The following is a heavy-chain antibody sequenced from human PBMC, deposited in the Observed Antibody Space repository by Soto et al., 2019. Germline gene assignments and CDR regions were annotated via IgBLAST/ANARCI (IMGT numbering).Heavy chain of an antibody. J-gene: IGHJ3*01. CDR2: IHSDGSST. D-gene: IGHD1-26*01. CDR3: ARGARGAFDL. V-gene: IGHV3-74*01. CDR1: GFTFSYYW. Sequence: EVQLVESGGGLVRPGGSLRLSCAASGFTFSYYWMHWVRQAPGKGLVWVSRIHSDGSSTTYADFVKGRFIISRDNARNTVDLQMNSGRVEDTAVYYCARGARGAFDLWGQGTVVTVSS.